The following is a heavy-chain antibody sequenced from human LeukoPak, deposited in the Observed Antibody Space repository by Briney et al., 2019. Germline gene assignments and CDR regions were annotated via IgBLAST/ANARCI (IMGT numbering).Heavy chain of an antibody. V-gene: IGHV3-21*01. CDR1: GGSISSSN. Sequence: ASETLSLTCAVSGGSISSSNWWSWVRQPPGKGLEWVSSISSISSYIYYADSVKGRFTVSRDNAKNSLYLQMDSLRAEDTAVYYCARDPSGTYYPRVSGALDIWGQGTMVTVSS. D-gene: IGHD1-26*01. CDR3: ARDPSGTYYPRVSGALDI. CDR2: ISSISSYI. J-gene: IGHJ3*02.